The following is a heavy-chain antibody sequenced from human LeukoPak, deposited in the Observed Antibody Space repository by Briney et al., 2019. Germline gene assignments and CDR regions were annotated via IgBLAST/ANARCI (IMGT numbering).Heavy chain of an antibody. CDR1: GFTVSSYW. Sequence: GGSLRLSCAASGFTVSSYWMNWVRQAPGKGLEWVANIKQDGSEKYYVDSVKGRFTISRDNAKNSLYLQMISLRAEDTAVYYCARVGGRYSPLGCWGQGTLVTVSS. CDR3: ARVGGRYSPLGC. CDR2: IKQDGSEK. V-gene: IGHV3-7*01. J-gene: IGHJ4*02. D-gene: IGHD3-16*02.